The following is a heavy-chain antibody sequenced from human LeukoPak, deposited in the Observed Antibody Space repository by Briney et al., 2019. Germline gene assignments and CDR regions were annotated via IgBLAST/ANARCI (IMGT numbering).Heavy chain of an antibody. CDR2: INHSGST. Sequence: PSETLSLTCAVYGGSFSGYYWSWIRQPPGKGLEWIGEINHSGSTNYNPSLKSRVTISVDTSKNQFSLKLSSVTAADTAVYYCARELSRDGYSSFADYWGQGTLVTVSS. CDR1: GGSFSGYY. J-gene: IGHJ4*02. V-gene: IGHV4-34*01. CDR3: ARELSRDGYSSFADY. D-gene: IGHD2-15*01.